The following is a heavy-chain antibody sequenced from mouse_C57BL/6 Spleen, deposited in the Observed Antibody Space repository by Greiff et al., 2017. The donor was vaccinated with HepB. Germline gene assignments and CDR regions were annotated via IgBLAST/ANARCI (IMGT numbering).Heavy chain of an antibody. CDR2: IFPGSGST. V-gene: IGHV1-75*01. CDR1: GYTFTDYY. J-gene: IGHJ4*01. CDR3: ANVRDYYGSSFYAMDY. D-gene: IGHD1-1*01. Sequence: QVQLQQSGPELVKPGASVKISCKASGYTFTDYYINWVKQRPGQGLEWIGWIFPGSGSTYYNEKFKGKATLTVDKSSSTAYMLLSSLTSEDSAVYFCANVRDYYGSSFYAMDYWGQGTSVTVSS.